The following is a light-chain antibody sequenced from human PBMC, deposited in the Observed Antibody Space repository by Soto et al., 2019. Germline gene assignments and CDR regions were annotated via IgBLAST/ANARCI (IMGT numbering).Light chain of an antibody. V-gene: IGKV1-39*01. CDR3: QPSYTIPRT. J-gene: IGKJ1*01. CDR2: AAS. CDR1: QSLTNY. Sequence: DIQMTQSPSSLYASVGDSVTSTCRSSQSLTNYLNWYQQKPGKAPKVLIYAASSLQSGVPSRFSGSGSGTDFTLTISNLQPEDYATYYCQPSYTIPRTVGPGTKVEIK.